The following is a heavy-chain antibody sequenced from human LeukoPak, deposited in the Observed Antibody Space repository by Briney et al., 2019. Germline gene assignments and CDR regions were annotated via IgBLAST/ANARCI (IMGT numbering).Heavy chain of an antibody. CDR1: GFTFSNAW. Sequence: GGSLRLSCAASGFTFSNAWMSWVRQAPGKGLEWVSVIYSGGSTYYADSVKGRFTISRDNSKNTLYLQMNSLRAEDTAVYYCARQKDYWGQGTLVTVSS. CDR3: ARQKDY. J-gene: IGHJ4*02. CDR2: IYSGGST. V-gene: IGHV3-66*04.